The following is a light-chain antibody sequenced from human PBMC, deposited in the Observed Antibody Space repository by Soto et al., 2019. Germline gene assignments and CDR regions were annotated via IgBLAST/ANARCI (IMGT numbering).Light chain of an antibody. CDR1: QSVSTD. Sequence: ELVMTQSPASLSVSPGERATLSCRATQSVSTDLAWYQQKPGQAPRLLIYGASTRATDIAARFSGSGSGTEFTLTISSLQSEDFAVYYCHQYNKWPPTFGQGTRLEMK. J-gene: IGKJ2*01. V-gene: IGKV3-15*01. CDR2: GAS. CDR3: HQYNKWPPT.